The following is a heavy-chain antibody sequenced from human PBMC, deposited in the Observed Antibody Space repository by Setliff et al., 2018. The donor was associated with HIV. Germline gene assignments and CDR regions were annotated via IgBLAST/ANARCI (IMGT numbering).Heavy chain of an antibody. D-gene: IGHD6-19*01. Sequence: ASVKVSCKASGYSFSEYGISWVRQAPGQGLEWVGWSSGFNGNTKYGQTFQGRVTMTIDTSKSTVYMELRSLGSDDTAVYYCGRVPYRSAWFSGGHNPFDVWGQGTMVTVSS. V-gene: IGHV1-18*01. J-gene: IGHJ3*01. CDR2: SSGFNGNT. CDR3: GRVPYRSAWFSGGHNPFDV. CDR1: GYSFSEYG.